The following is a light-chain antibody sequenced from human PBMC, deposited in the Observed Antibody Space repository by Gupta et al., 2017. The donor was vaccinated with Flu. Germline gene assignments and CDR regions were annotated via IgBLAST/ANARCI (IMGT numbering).Light chain of an antibody. Sequence: QSVLTQPPSASGTPGHTVTISCTGSTSHIGDNPVNWYQQLPGTAPKLLIFDDSQRPSGVPDRFSGSKSGTSASLAITGLQSQDEADYSCAAWDGSLNGFVFGTGTQVTVL. V-gene: IGLV1-44*01. J-gene: IGLJ1*01. CDR2: DDS. CDR3: AAWDGSLNGFV. CDR1: TSHIGDNP.